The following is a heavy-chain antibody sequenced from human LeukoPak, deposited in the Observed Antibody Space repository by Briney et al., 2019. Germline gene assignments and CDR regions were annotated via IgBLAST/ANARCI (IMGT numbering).Heavy chain of an antibody. CDR1: GFTVSSNYA. CDR2: ISNSGRGT. D-gene: IGHD2/OR15-2a*01. V-gene: IGHV3-23*01. CDR3: AKDADFEYSTSPDH. Sequence: GGSLRLSCAASGFTVSSNYAMNWVRQGPGKGLEWVSSISNSGRGTYYADFVQGRFIISRDNSKSTVYLQMNSLRAEDTAIYFCAKDADFEYSTSPDHRGQGTLVTVSS. J-gene: IGHJ4*02.